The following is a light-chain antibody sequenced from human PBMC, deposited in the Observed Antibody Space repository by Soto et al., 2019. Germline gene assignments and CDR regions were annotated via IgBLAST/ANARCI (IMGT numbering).Light chain of an antibody. CDR2: SNN. Sequence: QSVLTQPPSASATPGQRVTISCSGSNSNIGDNYVHWYQQFPGTAPKLLIYSNNQRPSGVPDRFSGSKSGTSASLAIGGLRSEDEAYYYCATWDDSLSGWVFGGGTKVTVL. V-gene: IGLV1-47*02. CDR3: ATWDDSLSGWV. J-gene: IGLJ3*02. CDR1: NSNIGDNY.